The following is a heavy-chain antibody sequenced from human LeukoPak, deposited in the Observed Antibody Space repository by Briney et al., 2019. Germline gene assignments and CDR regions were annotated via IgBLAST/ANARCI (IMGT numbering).Heavy chain of an antibody. D-gene: IGHD2-15*01. Sequence: GGSLRLSCAASGFTFDDYGMSWVRQAPGKGLEWVSGINWKGGSTGYADSVKGRFTISRDNAKNSLYLQMNSLRAEDTALYYCARENPPMYCSGGSCYSAAFDIWGQGTMVTVSS. J-gene: IGHJ3*02. CDR3: ARENPPMYCSGGSCYSAAFDI. CDR1: GFTFDDYG. CDR2: INWKGGST. V-gene: IGHV3-20*04.